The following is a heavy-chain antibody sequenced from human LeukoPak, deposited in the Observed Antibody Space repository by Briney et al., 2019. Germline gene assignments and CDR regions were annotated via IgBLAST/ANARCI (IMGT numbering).Heavy chain of an antibody. V-gene: IGHV3-74*01. D-gene: IGHD6-19*01. CDR1: GFTFSTYW. Sequence: GGSLRLSCAASGFTFSTYWMHWVRQSPEKELVWVSRVNSDGTFPNYVDSVKGRFTISRDNTKNTLYLHLTRLRAEDTAVYYCVREYSSSWNSKRYFDLWGRVALVTVSS. CDR3: VREYSSSWNSKRYFDL. CDR2: VNSDGTFP. J-gene: IGHJ2*01.